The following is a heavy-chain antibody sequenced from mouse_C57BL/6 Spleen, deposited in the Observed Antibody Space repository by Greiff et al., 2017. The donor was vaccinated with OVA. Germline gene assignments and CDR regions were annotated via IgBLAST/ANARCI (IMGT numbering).Heavy chain of an antibody. V-gene: IGHV1-20*01. CDR3: ARILYDGHYDGY. CDR2: INPYNGDT. D-gene: IGHD2-3*01. Sequence: EVQLQESGPELVKPGDSVKISCKASGYSFTGYFMNWVMQSHGKSLEWIGRINPYNGDTFYNQKFKGKATLTVDKSSSTAHMELRSLTSEYSAVYYCARILYDGHYDGYWGQGTTLTVSS. CDR1: GYSFTGYF. J-gene: IGHJ2*01.